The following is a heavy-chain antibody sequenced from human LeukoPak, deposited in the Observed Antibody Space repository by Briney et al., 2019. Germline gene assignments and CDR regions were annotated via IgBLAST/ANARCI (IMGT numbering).Heavy chain of an antibody. J-gene: IGHJ4*02. V-gene: IGHV3-15*01. Sequence: PGGSLRLSCAASGFPFSNAWMSWVRQAPGKGLEWVGRIKSKTDGGTTDYAAPVKGRFTISRDDSKNTLYLQMNSLKTEDTAVYYCTTDPGDSSGYYPFDYWGQGTLVTVSS. CDR2: IKSKTDGGTT. CDR3: TTDPGDSSGYYPFDY. D-gene: IGHD3-22*01. CDR1: GFPFSNAW.